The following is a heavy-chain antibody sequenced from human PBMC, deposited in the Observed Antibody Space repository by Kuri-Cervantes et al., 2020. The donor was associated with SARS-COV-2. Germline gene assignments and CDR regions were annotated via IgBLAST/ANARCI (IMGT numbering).Heavy chain of an antibody. CDR3: ARRHFEGSITGTTRGTFDY. V-gene: IGHV4-39*07. J-gene: IGHJ4*02. Sequence: ESLKISCTVSGGSISSSSYYWGWIRQPPGKGLEWIGSIYYSGSTNYNPSLKSRVTISVDTSKNQFSLKLSSVTAADTAVYYCARRHFEGSITGTTRGTFDYWGQGTLVTVSS. CDR2: IYYSGST. CDR1: GGSISSSSYY. D-gene: IGHD1-7*01.